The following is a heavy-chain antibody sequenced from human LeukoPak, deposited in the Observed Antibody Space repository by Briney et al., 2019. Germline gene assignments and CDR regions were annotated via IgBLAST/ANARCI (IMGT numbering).Heavy chain of an antibody. Sequence: SETLSLTCTVSGGSISRYYWSWIRQPPGKGLEWIGYIYYSGSTNYNPSLKSRVTISVDTSKNQFSLRLSSVTAVDTAVYYCARIGPILGAAWVDYWGQGTLVSVSS. CDR1: GGSISRYY. D-gene: IGHD3-3*02. J-gene: IGHJ4*02. CDR3: ARIGPILGAAWVDY. CDR2: IYYSGST. V-gene: IGHV4-59*12.